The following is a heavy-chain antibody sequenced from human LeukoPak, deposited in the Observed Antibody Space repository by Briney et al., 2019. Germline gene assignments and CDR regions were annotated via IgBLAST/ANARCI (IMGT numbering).Heavy chain of an antibody. CDR3: AKCPYSSGWHHFDY. V-gene: IGHV3-23*01. CDR2: ISGSGGST. Sequence: GESLRLSCAAAGFTFSSYAMSWVRQAPGRGLEWVSAISGSGGSTYYADSVKGRFTISRDNSKNTLYLQMNSLRAEATAVYYCAKCPYSSGWHHFDYWGQGTLVTVSS. J-gene: IGHJ4*02. D-gene: IGHD6-19*01. CDR1: GFTFSSYA.